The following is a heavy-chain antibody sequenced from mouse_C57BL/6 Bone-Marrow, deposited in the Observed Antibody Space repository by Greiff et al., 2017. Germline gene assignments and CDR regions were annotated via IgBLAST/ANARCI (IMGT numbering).Heavy chain of an antibody. V-gene: IGHV5-4*01. J-gene: IGHJ2*01. Sequence: DVQLVESGGGLVKPGGSLKLSCAASGFTFSSYAMSWVRQTPEKRLEWVATISDGGSYTYYPDNVKGRFAISRDNAKNNLYLQMSHLKSEDTAMYYCARDPLYYGNYDYWGQGTTLTVSS. CDR2: ISDGGSYT. D-gene: IGHD2-1*01. CDR3: ARDPLYYGNYDY. CDR1: GFTFSSYA.